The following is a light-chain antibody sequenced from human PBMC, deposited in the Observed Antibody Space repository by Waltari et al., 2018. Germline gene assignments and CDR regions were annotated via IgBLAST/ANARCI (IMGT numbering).Light chain of an antibody. Sequence: DIQMTQSPSTLSASVGDRVTITCRASQSISSWLAWYQQKPGKAPKLLIYKASSLESGVPSRFSGSGSGTEFTLTISSLQPDDFATYDCQQYNSYRWAFGQGTKVEIK. J-gene: IGKJ1*01. CDR1: QSISSW. V-gene: IGKV1-5*03. CDR2: KAS. CDR3: QQYNSYRWA.